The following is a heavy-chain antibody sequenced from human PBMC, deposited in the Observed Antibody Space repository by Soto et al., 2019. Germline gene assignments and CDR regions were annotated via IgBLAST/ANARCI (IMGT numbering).Heavy chain of an antibody. CDR2: ISAYNGNT. CDR3: ARAPAHYDFWSGLATRNYYYYYGMDV. J-gene: IGHJ6*02. V-gene: IGHV1-18*01. D-gene: IGHD3-3*01. Sequence: ASVKVSCKASGYTFTSYGISWVRQAPGQGLEWMGWISAYNGNTNYAQKLQGRVTMTTDTSTSTAYMELRSLRSDDTAVYYCARAPAHYDFWSGLATRNYYYYYGMDVWGQGTTVTVSS. CDR1: GYTFTSYG.